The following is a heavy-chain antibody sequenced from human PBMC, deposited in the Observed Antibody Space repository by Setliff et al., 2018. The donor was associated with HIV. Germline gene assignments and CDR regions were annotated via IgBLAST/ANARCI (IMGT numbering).Heavy chain of an antibody. J-gene: IGHJ3*02. V-gene: IGHV5-51*01. Sequence: GESLKISCKASGYTFTHSWIGWVRQMPGKGLEWMGIIYPGDSDTRYSPSLQGLVTISVDKSINTAYLQMGSLSADDTAVYYCARGGFNHAFDIWGQGTMVTVSS. CDR2: IYPGDSDT. D-gene: IGHD3-10*01. CDR1: GYTFTHSW. CDR3: ARGGFNHAFDI.